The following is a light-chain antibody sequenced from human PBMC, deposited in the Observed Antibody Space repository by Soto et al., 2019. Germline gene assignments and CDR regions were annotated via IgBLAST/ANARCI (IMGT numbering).Light chain of an antibody. CDR3: SSYTSSSTPYV. CDR1: SSDVGGYNY. Sequence: QSALTQPASVSGSPGQSITISCTGTSSDVGGYNYVSWYQQHPGKAPKLMIYEVSNRPSGDSDRFSGSKSGNTASLTISGLQAEDEADYYCSSYTSSSTPYVFGSGTRSPS. CDR2: EVS. J-gene: IGLJ1*01. V-gene: IGLV2-14*03.